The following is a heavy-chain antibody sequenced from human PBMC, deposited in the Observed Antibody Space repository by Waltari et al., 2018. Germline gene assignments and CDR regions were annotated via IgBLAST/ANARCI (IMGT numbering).Heavy chain of an antibody. CDR3: ARGVDTAIWYFDY. D-gene: IGHD5-18*01. V-gene: IGHV3-21*01. J-gene: IGHJ4*02. CDR1: GFTFSSYR. Sequence: EVQLVESGGGLVKPGGSLRLSCAASGFTFSSYRMNWVRQAPGKGLEWVSSISSSSSYIYYADSVKGRFTISRDNAKNSLYLQMNSLRAEDTAVYYCARGVDTAIWYFDYWGQGTLVTVSS. CDR2: ISSSSSYI.